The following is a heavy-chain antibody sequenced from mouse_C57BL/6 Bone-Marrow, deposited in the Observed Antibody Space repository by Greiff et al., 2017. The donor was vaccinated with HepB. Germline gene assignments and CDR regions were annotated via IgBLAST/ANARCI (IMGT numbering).Heavy chain of an antibody. D-gene: IGHD1-1*01. J-gene: IGHJ2*01. CDR1: GYTFTSYG. Sequence: VQLQQSGAELARPGASVKLSCKASGYTFTSYGISWMKQRTGQGLEWIGEIYPRSGNTYYNEKFKGKATLTADKSSSTAYMELRSLTSEDSAVYFCARRVITTVVGGDWGQGTTLTVSS. CDR2: IYPRSGNT. V-gene: IGHV1-81*01. CDR3: ARRVITTVVGGD.